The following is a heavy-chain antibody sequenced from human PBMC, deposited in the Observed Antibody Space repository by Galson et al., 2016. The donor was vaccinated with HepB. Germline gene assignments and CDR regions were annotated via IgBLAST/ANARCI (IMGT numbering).Heavy chain of an antibody. CDR2: INWRGSTT. Sequence: SLRLSCAVSGFTFGDYGMTWVRQAPGKGLEWVSGINWRGSTTGYADSVEGRFTISRDNAKNFLYLQMNSLRAEDTALYYCAKGNMYHDYWGQGTLVTVSS. J-gene: IGHJ4*02. D-gene: IGHD2/OR15-2a*01. CDR3: AKGNMYHDY. V-gene: IGHV3-20*04. CDR1: GFTFGDYG.